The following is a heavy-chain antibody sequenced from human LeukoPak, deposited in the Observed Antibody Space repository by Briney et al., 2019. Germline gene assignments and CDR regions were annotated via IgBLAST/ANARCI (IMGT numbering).Heavy chain of an antibody. Sequence: SETLSLTCAGYGGSCSGYYWSWIRQPPGKGLEWIGEINHSGSTNYNPSLKSRVTISVDTSKNQFSLKLSSVTAADTAVYYCARRGYSSSWMVSWFDPWGQGTLVTVSS. D-gene: IGHD6-13*01. CDR2: INHSGST. CDR1: GGSCSGYY. J-gene: IGHJ5*02. CDR3: ARRGYSSSWMVSWFDP. V-gene: IGHV4-34*01.